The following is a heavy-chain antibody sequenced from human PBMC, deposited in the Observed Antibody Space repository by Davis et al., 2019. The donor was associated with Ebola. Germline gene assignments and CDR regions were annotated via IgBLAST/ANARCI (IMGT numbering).Heavy chain of an antibody. CDR3: AKGGDGNYRNYFDF. J-gene: IGHJ4*02. CDR1: GFLFNRYA. V-gene: IGHV3-23*01. D-gene: IGHD5-24*01. CDR2: IDYTGDDT. Sequence: PGGSLRLSCVGSGFLFNRYAMSWVRQTPGKGLEWVSTIDYTGDDTFVADFVKGRFTISRDNSKNTVFLQMNSLRVEDSALYYCAKGGDGNYRNYFDFWGQGTLVSVSP.